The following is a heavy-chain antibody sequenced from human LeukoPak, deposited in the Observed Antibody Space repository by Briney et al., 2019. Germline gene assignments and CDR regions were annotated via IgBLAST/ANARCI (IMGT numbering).Heavy chain of an antibody. V-gene: IGHV3-48*04. CDR1: GFTFGSYS. CDR3: ARDYSSSFGTYYYMDV. CDR2: ISSSSSTI. D-gene: IGHD6-13*01. Sequence: PGGSLRLSCAASGFTFGSYSMNWVRQAPGKGREWVSYISSSSSTIYYADSVKGRFTISRDNAKNSLYLQMNSLRAEDTAVYYCARDYSSSFGTYYYMDVWGKGTTVTVSS. J-gene: IGHJ6*03.